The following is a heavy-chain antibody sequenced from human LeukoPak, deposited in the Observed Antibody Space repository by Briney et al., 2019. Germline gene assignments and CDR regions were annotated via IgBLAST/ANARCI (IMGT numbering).Heavy chain of an antibody. Sequence: KASETLSLTCTVSGGSISSYYWSWIRQPPGKGLEWIGRIYTSGSTNYNPSLKSRVTMSVDTSKNQFSLKLSSVTAADTAVYYCARGGDYVAWYFDLWGRGTLVTVSS. J-gene: IGHJ2*01. D-gene: IGHD4-17*01. CDR1: GGSISSYY. CDR2: IYTSGST. V-gene: IGHV4-4*07. CDR3: ARGGDYVAWYFDL.